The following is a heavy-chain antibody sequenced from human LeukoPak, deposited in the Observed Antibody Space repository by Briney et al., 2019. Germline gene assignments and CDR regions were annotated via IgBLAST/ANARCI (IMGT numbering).Heavy chain of an antibody. Sequence: GGSLRLSCAASGFTFSRNSMNWVRQAPGKGLEWVSSISTSSSYIYYADSVKGRFTISRDNAKNSLYLQMNSLRAEDTAVYYCARRYCTTTNCYAFDYWGQGTLVTVSS. J-gene: IGHJ4*02. D-gene: IGHD2-2*01. V-gene: IGHV3-21*01. CDR3: ARRYCTTTNCYAFDY. CDR1: GFTFSRNS. CDR2: ISTSSSYI.